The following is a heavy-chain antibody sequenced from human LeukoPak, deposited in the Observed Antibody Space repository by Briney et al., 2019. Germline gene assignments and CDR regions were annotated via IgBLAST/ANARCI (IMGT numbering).Heavy chain of an antibody. D-gene: IGHD3-16*02. CDR3: ARGFKGRPQLPLGELSWDNWFDH. Sequence: SEALSLTCAVYGGSFSGYYWSWLRQPPGKGLEWIGEISHSGSTNDNPSLKSLIIISVTTSNKQFSLKLSYVPAAATAVYYCARGFKGRPQLPLGELSWDNWFDHWGQGTLVTVSS. CDR1: GGSFSGYY. J-gene: IGHJ5*02. V-gene: IGHV4-34*01. CDR2: ISHSGST.